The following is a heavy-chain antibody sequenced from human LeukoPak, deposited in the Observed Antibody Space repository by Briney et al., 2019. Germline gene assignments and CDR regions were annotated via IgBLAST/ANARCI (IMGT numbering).Heavy chain of an antibody. CDR3: ARDPPFRTGWSQNFFDF. Sequence: GSLRLSCTPSGFTLEDYDMHWVRQAPGKGLEWVALISVVGGNIYYTDSVKGRFTISRDNSNNMQYLQMDRLRGDNPSVYYCARDPPFRTGWSQNFFDFWGQGNLVTVSS. CDR2: ISVVGGNI. J-gene: IGHJ4*02. D-gene: IGHD6-19*01. V-gene: IGHV3-30*04. CDR1: GFTLEDYD.